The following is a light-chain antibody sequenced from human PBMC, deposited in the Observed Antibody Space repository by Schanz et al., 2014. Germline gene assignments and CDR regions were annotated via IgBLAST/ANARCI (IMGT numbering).Light chain of an antibody. CDR3: QQRSNWQAIT. V-gene: IGKV3D-20*02. CDR1: QTVSGNS. J-gene: IGKJ4*01. Sequence: EIVMTQSPATLSLSPGERATLSCRASQTVSGNSLAWYQHVPGQAPRLLIYDASNRATGIPVRFSGSGSGTDFTLTISGLEPEDFAVYYCQQRSNWQAITFGGGTKVEI. CDR2: DAS.